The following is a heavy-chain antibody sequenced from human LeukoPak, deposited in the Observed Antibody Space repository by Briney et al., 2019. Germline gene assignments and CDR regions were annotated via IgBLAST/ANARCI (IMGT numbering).Heavy chain of an antibody. CDR2: IYPSGST. Sequence: SETLSLTCTVSGGSISSYYWSWVRQPPGKGLEWIGYIYPSGSTNYNPSLKSRVTISIDTSKNQFSLKLSSVTAADTAVFYCARLNDFWSYFYMDVWGKGTTVTVS. D-gene: IGHD3-3*01. CDR1: GGSISSYY. V-gene: IGHV4-4*09. J-gene: IGHJ6*03. CDR3: ARLNDFWSYFYMDV.